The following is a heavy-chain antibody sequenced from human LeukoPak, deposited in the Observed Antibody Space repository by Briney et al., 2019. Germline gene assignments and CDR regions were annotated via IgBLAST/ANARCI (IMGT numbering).Heavy chain of an antibody. J-gene: IGHJ4*02. CDR1: GFTLSSYS. Sequence: GGSLRLSCAVSGFTLSSYSMNWVRQAPGKGLGWVSSISSNSKYTYYTDSVKGRFTISRDNTKNSLYLQMNSLRDEDTAVYYCARVKYSSSDFDYWGQGTPVTVSS. CDR3: ARVKYSSSDFDY. CDR2: ISSNSKYT. D-gene: IGHD6-6*01. V-gene: IGHV3-21*01.